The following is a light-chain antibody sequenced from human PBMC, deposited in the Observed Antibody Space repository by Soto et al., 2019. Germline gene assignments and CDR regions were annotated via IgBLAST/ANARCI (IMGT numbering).Light chain of an antibody. CDR3: SSYTSANSVL. J-gene: IGLJ2*01. CDR1: SSDVGGYNY. CDR2: EVG. Sequence: QSALTQPASVSGSPGQSITISCTGTSSDVGGYNYVSWYLQHPGKAPKLLIYEVGYRPSGVSNRFSGSKSGNTASLTISGLQAEDEADYYCSSYTSANSVLFGGGTKVTVL. V-gene: IGLV2-14*01.